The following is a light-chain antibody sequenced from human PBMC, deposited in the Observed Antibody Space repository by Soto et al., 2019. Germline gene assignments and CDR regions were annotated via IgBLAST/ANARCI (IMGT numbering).Light chain of an antibody. CDR2: ESS. V-gene: IGKV3-11*01. CDR3: QQRSNWPQT. Sequence: EIVMTQSPGTLSLSPVERATLSCMASQSVSSNYLAWYQQKPGQAPRLLIYESSNRATGIAARFSGSGSGTDFTLTISSLEPEDFAVYYCQQRSNWPQTFGQGTKVDIK. J-gene: IGKJ1*01. CDR1: QSVSSNY.